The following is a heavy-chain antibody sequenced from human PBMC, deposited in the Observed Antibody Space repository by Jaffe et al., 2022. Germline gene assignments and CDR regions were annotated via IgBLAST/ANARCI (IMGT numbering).Heavy chain of an antibody. D-gene: IGHD3-9*01. V-gene: IGHV4-34*01. J-gene: IGHJ4*02. CDR1: GGSFSGYY. CDR3: ARRKNDILTGYYRLAYKTIDY. CDR2: INHSGST. Sequence: QVQLQQWGAGLLKPSETLSLTCAVYGGSFSGYYWSWIRQPPGKGLEWIGEINHSGSTNYNPSLKSRVTISVDTSKNQFSLKLSSVTAADTAVYYCARRKNDILTGYYRLAYKTIDYWGQGTLVTVSS.